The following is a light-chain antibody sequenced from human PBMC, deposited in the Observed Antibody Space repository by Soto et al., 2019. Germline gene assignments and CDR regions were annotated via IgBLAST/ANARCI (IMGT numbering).Light chain of an antibody. CDR1: NSDVGTYNY. Sequence: QSALTQPASVSGSPGQSITISCTGTNSDVGTYNYVSWYQLHPGEAPKLIIYEVTNRPSGVSDRFSGSKSGNTASLTISGLQSEDETDYYCSSYTSLSTVVFGTGTKLTVL. CDR2: EVT. J-gene: IGLJ1*01. V-gene: IGLV2-14*01. CDR3: SSYTSLSTVV.